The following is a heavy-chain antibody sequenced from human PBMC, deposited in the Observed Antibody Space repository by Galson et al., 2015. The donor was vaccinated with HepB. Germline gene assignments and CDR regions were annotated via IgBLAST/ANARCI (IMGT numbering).Heavy chain of an antibody. Sequence: SLRLSCAASGFTFSSYAMSWVRQAPGKGLEWVSAISGSGGSKYYADSVKGRFTITRDNSKNTLYLQMNSLRAEDTAVYYCAKDRGGSGWYEYFQHWGQGTLVTVSS. CDR2: ISGSGGSK. CDR3: AKDRGGSGWYEYFQH. V-gene: IGHV3-23*01. D-gene: IGHD6-19*01. J-gene: IGHJ1*01. CDR1: GFTFSSYA.